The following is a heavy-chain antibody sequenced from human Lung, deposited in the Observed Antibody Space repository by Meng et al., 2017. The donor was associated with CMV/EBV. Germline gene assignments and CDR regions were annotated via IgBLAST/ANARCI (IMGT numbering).Heavy chain of an antibody. CDR2: FSENTGFI. V-gene: IGHV3-9*01. Sequence: SLKISCTASGFTFDDFAMHWVRQTPGEGLEWVSGFSENTGFIAYADSVKGRFTISRDNAKKTLSLQMDSLRPEDTGLYYCAKGGGERVTFDAMDVWGQGXTVTVSS. CDR1: GFTFDDFA. CDR3: AKGGGERVTFDAMDV. J-gene: IGHJ6*02. D-gene: IGHD2-21*02.